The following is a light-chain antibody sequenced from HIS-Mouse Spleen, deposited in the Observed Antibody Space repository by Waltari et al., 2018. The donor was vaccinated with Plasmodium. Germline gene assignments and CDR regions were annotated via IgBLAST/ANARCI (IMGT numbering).Light chain of an antibody. CDR1: QSVSSN. J-gene: IGKJ1*01. V-gene: IGKV3-15*01. Sequence: EIVMTQSPATLSVSPGERATLSCRARQSVSSNLAWYQQKPGQAPRLVIYGASTRATGSPAGSSGSGSGTELTLTISSMQSEDYADYYCQQYNNRPAEGTFGQGTKVEIK. CDR3: QQYNNRPAEGT. CDR2: GAS.